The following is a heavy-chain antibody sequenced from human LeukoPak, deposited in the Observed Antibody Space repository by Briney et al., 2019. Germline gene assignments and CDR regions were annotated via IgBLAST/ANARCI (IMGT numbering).Heavy chain of an antibody. V-gene: IGHV4-59*08. CDR3: ARALTRFDAFDI. CDR2: IYYSGST. CDR1: GGSISSYY. Sequence: SETLSLTCTVSGGSISSYYWSWIRQPPGKGLEWMGYIYYSGSTNYNPSLKSRVTISVDTSKNQFSLKLSSVTAADTAVYYCARALTRFDAFDIWGQGTMVTVSS. J-gene: IGHJ3*02. D-gene: IGHD4-11*01.